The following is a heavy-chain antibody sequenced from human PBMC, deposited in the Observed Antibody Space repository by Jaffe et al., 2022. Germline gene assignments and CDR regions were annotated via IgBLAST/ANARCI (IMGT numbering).Heavy chain of an antibody. D-gene: IGHD2-15*01. Sequence: QVQLVESGGGVVQPGGSLRLSCAASGLTFSSYGMHWVRQAPGKGLQWVAFIRYDGSNKYYADSVKGRFTISRDNSKNTLFLQMNSLRAEDTAMYYCAKVEFAGYCSGGNCYPDYWGQGTLVTVSS. CDR3: AKVEFAGYCSGGNCYPDY. CDR1: GLTFSSYG. J-gene: IGHJ4*02. CDR2: IRYDGSNK. V-gene: IGHV3-30*02.